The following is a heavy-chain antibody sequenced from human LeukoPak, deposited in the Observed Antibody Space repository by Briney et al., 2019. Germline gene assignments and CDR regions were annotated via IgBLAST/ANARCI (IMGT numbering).Heavy chain of an antibody. V-gene: IGHV4-34*01. CDR1: GGSFSGYY. D-gene: IGHD4-11*01. Sequence: SETLSLTCAVYGGSFSGYYWSWIRQPPGKGLGWIGEINHSGSTNYNPSLKSRVTISVDTSKNQFSLKLSSVTAADTAVYYCARFDYTYGMDVWGQGTTVTVSS. J-gene: IGHJ6*02. CDR2: INHSGST. CDR3: ARFDYTYGMDV.